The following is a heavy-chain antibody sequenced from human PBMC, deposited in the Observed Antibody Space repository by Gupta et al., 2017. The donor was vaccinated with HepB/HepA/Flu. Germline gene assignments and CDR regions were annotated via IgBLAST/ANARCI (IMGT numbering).Heavy chain of an antibody. Sequence: EVQVLESGGGLVQPGGYLRLSCAASGFTFSDFAMTWFRQAPGKGLDWVSGITSSGGRTFYADSVKGRFTISRDNFKNTLFLEMNSLRAEDTALYYCAKGYYGTYFRGPFDPWGQRTLVTVSS. D-gene: IGHD1-26*01. CDR2: ITSSGGRT. J-gene: IGHJ5*02. CDR3: AKGYYGTYFRGPFDP. CDR1: GFTFSDFA. V-gene: IGHV3-23*01.